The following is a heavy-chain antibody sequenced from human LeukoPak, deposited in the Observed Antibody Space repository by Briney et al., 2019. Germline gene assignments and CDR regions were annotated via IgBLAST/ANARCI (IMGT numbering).Heavy chain of an antibody. CDR2: IRYDGSNK. Sequence: IRYDGSNKYYADSVKGRFTISRDNSKNTLYLQMNSLRAEDTAVYYCANRYCSSTSCWIDYWGQGTLVTVSS. CDR3: ANRYCSSTSCWIDY. D-gene: IGHD2-2*01. J-gene: IGHJ4*02. V-gene: IGHV3-30*02.